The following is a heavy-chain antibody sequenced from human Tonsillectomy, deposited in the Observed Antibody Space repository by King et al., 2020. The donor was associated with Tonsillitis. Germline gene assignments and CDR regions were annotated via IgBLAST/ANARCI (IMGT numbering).Heavy chain of an antibody. CDR2: INNDGSTT. J-gene: IGHJ4*02. V-gene: IGHV3-74*01. CDR3: ARDLSGSRDH. D-gene: IGHD1-26*01. Sequence: VQLVESGGGLVQPGGSLGLSCAASGFIFSSYWMHWVRHAPGKGRLWVSRINNDGSTTTYADSGKGRFTISRDNAKNTLYLQINSLRAEDTAVYFCARDLSGSRDHWGQGTLVTVSS. CDR1: GFIFSSYW.